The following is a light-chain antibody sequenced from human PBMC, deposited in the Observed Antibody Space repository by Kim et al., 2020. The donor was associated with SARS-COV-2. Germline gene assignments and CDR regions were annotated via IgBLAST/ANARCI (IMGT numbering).Light chain of an antibody. CDR1: QSVSSY. J-gene: IGKJ4*01. Sequence: SPVERATLSCRASQSVSSYLAWYQQKPGQAPRLLIYDASNRATGIPARFSGSGSGTDFTLTISSLEPEDFAVYYCQQRSNWPPITFGGGTKVEIK. CDR2: DAS. V-gene: IGKV3-11*01. CDR3: QQRSNWPPIT.